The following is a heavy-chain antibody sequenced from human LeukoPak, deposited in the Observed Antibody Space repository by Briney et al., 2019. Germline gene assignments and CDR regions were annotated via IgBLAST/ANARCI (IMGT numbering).Heavy chain of an antibody. Sequence: GGSLRLSCAASGNYWMHWVRQAPGKGLVWVSHDNSDGSWTSHADSVKGRFTISKDNAKNTVYLQMNNLRTEDTAVYYCVSFYETNWGRGTLVTVSS. CDR3: VSFYETN. CDR1: GNYW. V-gene: IGHV3-74*01. D-gene: IGHD2-2*01. J-gene: IGHJ4*02. CDR2: DNSDGSWT.